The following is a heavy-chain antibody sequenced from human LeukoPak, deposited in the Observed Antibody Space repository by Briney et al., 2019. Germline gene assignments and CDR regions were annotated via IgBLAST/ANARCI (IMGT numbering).Heavy chain of an antibody. D-gene: IGHD1-26*01. Sequence: PGGSLRLSCAASGFTFSNAWMSWVRQAPGKGLEWVGRIKSKTDGGTTDYAAPVKGRFTISRDDSKNTLYLQMNSLKTEDTAVYYCTTEPLVVGATFDCWGQGTLVTVSS. CDR1: GFTFSNAW. CDR2: IKSKTDGGTT. V-gene: IGHV3-15*01. CDR3: TTEPLVVGATFDC. J-gene: IGHJ4*02.